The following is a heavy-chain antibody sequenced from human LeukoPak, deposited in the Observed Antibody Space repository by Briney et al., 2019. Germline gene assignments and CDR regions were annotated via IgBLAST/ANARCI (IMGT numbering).Heavy chain of an antibody. CDR3: ARRAGSWYVDF. CDR1: VFTFSSYS. Sequence: TGGSLRLFCAASVFTFSSYSVIWVREAPGKGLEWVSFVSSGSSTIYYADSVRGRFTISRDNAKNSLYLKMNSLRAEDTAVYYCARRAGSWYVDFWGQGTLVTVSS. D-gene: IGHD6-13*01. V-gene: IGHV3-48*01. J-gene: IGHJ4*02. CDR2: VSSGSSTI.